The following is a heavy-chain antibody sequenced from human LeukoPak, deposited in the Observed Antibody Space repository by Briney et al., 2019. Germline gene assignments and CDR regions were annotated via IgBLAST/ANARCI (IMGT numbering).Heavy chain of an antibody. J-gene: IGHJ5*02. CDR3: ASSGGSCCNWFDP. CDR2: ISGSGGST. Sequence: GGSLRLSCAASGFTFSSYAMSWVRQAPGKGLEWVSAISGSGGSTYYADSVKGRFTISRDNTKNTLYLQMNSLRAEDTAVYYCASSGGSCCNWFDPWGQGTLVTVSS. CDR1: GFTFSSYA. D-gene: IGHD2-15*01. V-gene: IGHV3-23*01.